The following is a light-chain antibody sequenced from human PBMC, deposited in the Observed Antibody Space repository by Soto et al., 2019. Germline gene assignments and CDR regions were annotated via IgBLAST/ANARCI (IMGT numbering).Light chain of an antibody. CDR2: KVS. CDR3: MQATQYRPYT. V-gene: IGKV2-24*01. J-gene: IGKJ2*01. Sequence: DIVLTQTPLSSPVTLGQPASISCRSSQSLVHSDGNTYLSWLQQRPGQPTRLLLYKVSNRFSGVTDRFSGSGAVTEFTLKISRVEAEDVGVYYCMQATQYRPYTFGQGTKLEIK. CDR1: QSLVHSDGNTY.